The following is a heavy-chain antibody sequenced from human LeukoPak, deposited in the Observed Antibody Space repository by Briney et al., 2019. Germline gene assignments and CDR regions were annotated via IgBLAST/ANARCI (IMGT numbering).Heavy chain of an antibody. V-gene: IGHV3-20*04. D-gene: IGHD3-22*01. CDR2: INWNGGST. CDR1: GFTFDDYG. CDR3: ARDRDSSGQYYFDY. Sequence: PGGSLRLSCAASGFTFDDYGMSWVRQAPGKGLEWVSGINWNGGSTGYADSVKGRFTISRDNAKNSLYLQMNSLRAEDTALYYCARDRDSSGQYYFDYWGQGTLVTVSS. J-gene: IGHJ4*02.